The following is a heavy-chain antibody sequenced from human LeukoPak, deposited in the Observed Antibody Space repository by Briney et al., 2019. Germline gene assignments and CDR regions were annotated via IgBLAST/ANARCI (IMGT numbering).Heavy chain of an antibody. D-gene: IGHD2-21*02. Sequence: GGSLRLSCAASGFTFSRYWMSWVRQAPGKGLEWVGFIRSKAYGGTTEYAASVKGRFTISRDDSKSIAYLQMNSLKTEDTAVYYCSNSYCGGDCYSGGYFDYWGQGTLVTVSS. CDR3: SNSYCGGDCYSGGYFDY. V-gene: IGHV3-49*04. CDR2: IRSKAYGGTT. CDR1: GFTFSRYW. J-gene: IGHJ4*02.